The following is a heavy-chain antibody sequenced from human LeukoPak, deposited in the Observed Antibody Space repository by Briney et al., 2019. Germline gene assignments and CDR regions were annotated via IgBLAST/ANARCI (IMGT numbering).Heavy chain of an antibody. CDR2: IKSKTDGETT. Sequence: GGSLRLSCAASGFTFSNAWMNWVRQAPGKGLEWVGRIKSKTDGETTDFGAPVKGRFAISRDDSKNTMYLHMNSLRTEDTAVYYCTTGNWGPYWGQGTLVTVSS. V-gene: IGHV3-15*07. CDR3: TTGNWGPY. D-gene: IGHD7-27*01. CDR1: GFTFSNAW. J-gene: IGHJ4*02.